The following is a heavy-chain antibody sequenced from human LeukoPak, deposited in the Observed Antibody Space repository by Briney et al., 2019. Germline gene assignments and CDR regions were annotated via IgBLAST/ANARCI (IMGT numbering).Heavy chain of an antibody. Sequence: PSETPSLTCTVSGGSISSSSYYWGWIRQHPGKGLEWIGYIYYSGSTYYNPSLKSRVTISVDTSKNQFSLKLSSVTAADTAVYYCASHYYDILTGYTPRFDYWGQGTLVTVSS. D-gene: IGHD3-9*01. J-gene: IGHJ4*02. CDR3: ASHYYDILTGYTPRFDY. CDR2: IYYSGST. CDR1: GGSISSSSYY. V-gene: IGHV4-31*03.